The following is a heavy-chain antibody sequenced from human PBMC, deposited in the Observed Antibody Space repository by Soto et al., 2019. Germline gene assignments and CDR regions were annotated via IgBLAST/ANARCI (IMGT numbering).Heavy chain of an antibody. CDR3: ARVTRLGMDV. D-gene: IGHD3-16*01. CDR2: IIPIFGTA. J-gene: IGHJ6*02. V-gene: IGHV1-69*01. Sequence: QVKLVPSGAEVKKPGYSVKVSCKAAGGTFSSYDISWVRQAPGQGLEWMGGIIPIFGTANYAQKFQGRVTITADESTSTAYMELSSMRSEDTALYYCARVTRLGMDVWCQGTTVTVSS. CDR1: GGTFSSYD.